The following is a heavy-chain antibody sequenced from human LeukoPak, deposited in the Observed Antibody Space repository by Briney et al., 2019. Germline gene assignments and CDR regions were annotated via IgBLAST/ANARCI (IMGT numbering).Heavy chain of an antibody. D-gene: IGHD3-22*01. Sequence: SETLSLTCAVYGGSFSGYYWSWIRQPPGKGLEWIGEINHSGSTNYNPSLKSRVTISVDTSKNQFSLKLSSVTAADTAVYYCARQGSIVIGGVVVFYYYMDVWGKGTTVTISS. CDR2: INHSGST. V-gene: IGHV4-34*01. CDR1: GGSFSGYY. CDR3: ARQGSIVIGGVVVFYYYMDV. J-gene: IGHJ6*03.